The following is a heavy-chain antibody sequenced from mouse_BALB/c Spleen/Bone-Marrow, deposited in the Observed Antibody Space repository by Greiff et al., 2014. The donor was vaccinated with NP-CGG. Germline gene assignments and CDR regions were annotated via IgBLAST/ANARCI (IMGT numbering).Heavy chain of an antibody. CDR1: GYSITSGYS. Sequence: VQLKDSGPDLVKPSQSLSLTCTVTGYSITSGYSWHWIRQFPGNKLEWMGYIHYSGITVYNPSLRSRISIARDTSKSQFFLQLNSVTTEDTATYYCARFAGTPYTMDYWGQGTSVTVSS. CDR3: ARFAGTPYTMDY. CDR2: IHYSGIT. D-gene: IGHD4-1*01. V-gene: IGHV3-1*02. J-gene: IGHJ4*01.